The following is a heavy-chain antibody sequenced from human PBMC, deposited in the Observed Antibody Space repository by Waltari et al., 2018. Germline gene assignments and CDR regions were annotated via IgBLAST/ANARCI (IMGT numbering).Heavy chain of an antibody. V-gene: IGHV1-69*02. CDR3: ARAPHSSGDAFDI. J-gene: IGHJ3*02. Sequence: QVQLVQSGAEVKKPGSSVKVSCKASGGTFSSYTISWVRQAPGQGLEWRGRIIPIRGIANYALKCQGRVTITADKSTSTAYMELSSLRSEDTAVYYCARAPHSSGDAFDIWGQGTMVTVSS. CDR2: IIPIRGIA. D-gene: IGHD6-19*01. CDR1: GGTFSSYT.